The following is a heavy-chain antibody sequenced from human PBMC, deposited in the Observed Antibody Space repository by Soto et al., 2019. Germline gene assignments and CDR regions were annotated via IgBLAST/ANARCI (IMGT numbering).Heavy chain of an antibody. V-gene: IGHV1-2*04. CDR3: ARESYDLDGGMDV. J-gene: IGHJ6*02. CDR1: GYTFTGYY. D-gene: IGHD3-3*01. CDR2: INPNSGGT. Sequence: ASVKVSCKASGYTFTGYYMHWVRQAPGQGLEWMGWINPNSGGTNYAQKFQGWVTMTRDTSISTAYMELSRLRSDDTAVYYCARESYDLDGGMDVWGQGTTVTVSS.